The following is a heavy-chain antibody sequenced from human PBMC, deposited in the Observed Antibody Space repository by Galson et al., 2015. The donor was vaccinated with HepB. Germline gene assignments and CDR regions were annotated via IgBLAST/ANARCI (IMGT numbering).Heavy chain of an antibody. D-gene: IGHD4-17*01. V-gene: IGHV4-59*12. Sequence: ETLSLTCTVSGGPISSYYWSWIRQPPGKGLEWIGYIYFSGRTVYNPSLKSRVIMSFDTSKNQLSLKLSSTIAADTAVYYCARVLSLDTVTFLSTTHIFDPWGQGTLVTVSS. CDR1: GGPISSYY. CDR3: ARVLSLDTVTFLSTTHIFDP. CDR2: IYFSGRT. J-gene: IGHJ5*02.